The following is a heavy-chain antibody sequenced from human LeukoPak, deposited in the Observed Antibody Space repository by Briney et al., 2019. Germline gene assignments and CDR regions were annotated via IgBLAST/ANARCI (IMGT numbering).Heavy chain of an antibody. J-gene: IGHJ6*02. V-gene: IGHV3-7*03. Sequence: GGSLRLFCAASGFTVSSNYMSWVRQVPGRGPEWVANVNRDGSETYYLDSVKGRFTISKDNAKNSLYLQMNSLRAEDTALYHCARNNGMDVWGQGTTVIVSS. CDR3: ARNNGMDV. CDR1: GFTVSSNY. CDR2: VNRDGSET.